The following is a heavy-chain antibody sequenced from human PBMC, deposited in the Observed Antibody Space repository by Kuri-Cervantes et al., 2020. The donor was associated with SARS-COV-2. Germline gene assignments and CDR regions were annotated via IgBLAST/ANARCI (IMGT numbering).Heavy chain of an antibody. CDR2: ISYDGNNE. CDR1: GFTFSSYA. Sequence: GESLKISCAASGFTFSSYAIHGVRQTPGKGLEWVAVISYDGNNEYYADSVKGRCTISRDSSRNILSLQMKRLRTEATAVYYCSRDLRKGQQIILGTSHYYGMEVWGQGTTVTVSS. V-gene: IGHV3-30-3*01. D-gene: IGHD6-13*01. CDR3: SRDLRKGQQIILGTSHYYGMEV. J-gene: IGHJ6*02.